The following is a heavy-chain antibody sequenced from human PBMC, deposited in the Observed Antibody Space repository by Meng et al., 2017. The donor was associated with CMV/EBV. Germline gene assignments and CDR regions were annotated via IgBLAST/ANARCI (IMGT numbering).Heavy chain of an antibody. CDR3: AKTSGANLVGAFDI. V-gene: IGHV3-23*01. J-gene: IGHJ3*02. D-gene: IGHD4/OR15-4a*01. CDR1: GFTFSSYA. CDR2: ISGSGGST. Sequence: GESLKISCAASGFTFSSYAMSWVRQAPGKGLEWVPAISGSGGSTYYADSVKGRFTISRDNSKNTLYLQMNSLRAEDTAVYYCAKTSGANLVGAFDIWGQGTMVTVSS.